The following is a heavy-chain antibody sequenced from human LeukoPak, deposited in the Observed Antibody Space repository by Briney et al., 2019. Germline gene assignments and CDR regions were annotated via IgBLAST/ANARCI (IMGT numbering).Heavy chain of an antibody. Sequence: PGGSLRLSCAASGFTFSSYAMSWVRQAPGKGLEWVSAISGSGGSTYYADSVKGRFTISRDNSKNTLYLQMNSLRAEDTAVYYCARVQLLWFGELPYFDYWGQGTLVTVSS. V-gene: IGHV3-23*01. CDR3: ARVQLLWFGELPYFDY. J-gene: IGHJ4*02. CDR2: ISGSGGST. CDR1: GFTFSSYA. D-gene: IGHD3-10*01.